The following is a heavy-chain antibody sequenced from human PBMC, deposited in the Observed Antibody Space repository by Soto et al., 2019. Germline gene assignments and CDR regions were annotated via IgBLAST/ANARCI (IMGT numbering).Heavy chain of an antibody. V-gene: IGHV1-18*01. J-gene: IGHJ4*02. CDR3: ARGRGHDSSGYNDY. CDR2: ISAYNGNT. Sequence: ASVKVSCKASGGTFSSYAISWVRQAPGQGLEWMGWISAYNGNTNYAQKLQGRVTMTTDTSTSTAYMELRSLRSDDTAVYYCARGRGHDSSGYNDYWGQGTLVTSP. D-gene: IGHD3-22*01. CDR1: GGTFSSYA.